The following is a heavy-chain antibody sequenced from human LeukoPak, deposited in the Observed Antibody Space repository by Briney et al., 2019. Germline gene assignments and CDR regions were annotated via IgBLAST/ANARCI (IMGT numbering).Heavy chain of an antibody. CDR1: GYTFTGYY. V-gene: IGHV1-2*02. D-gene: IGHD6-13*01. CDR3: ARVARTVYSSSWYLAY. CDR2: INPNSGGT. J-gene: IGHJ4*02. Sequence: ASVKVSCKASGYTFTGYYMHWVRQAPGQGLEWMGWINPNSGGTNYAQKFQGRVTMTRDTSISTAYMELSRLRSDDTAVYYCARVARTVYSSSWYLAYWGQGTLVTVSS.